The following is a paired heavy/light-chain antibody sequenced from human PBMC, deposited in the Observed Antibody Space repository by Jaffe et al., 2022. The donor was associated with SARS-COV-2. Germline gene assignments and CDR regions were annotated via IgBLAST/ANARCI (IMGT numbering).Heavy chain of an antibody. CDR2: IRSKTEGRTT. V-gene: IGHV3-15*01. J-gene: IGHJ4*02. Sequence: EVQLVESGGGSVKPGGSLRLSCAASGFIFNKAWMNWVRQAPGKGLEWVGRIRSKTEGRTTDYAAPVRGRFTISRDDSKNTLFLEMNSLKTEDTAVYYCGTDGTYHDYVWGSSFSKDFDSWGQGTLVTVSS. D-gene: IGHD3-16*01. CDR3: GTDGTYHDYVWGSSFSKDFDS. CDR1: GFIFNKAW.
Light chain of an antibody. CDR3: QHYGGSRGS. J-gene: IGKJ3*01. Sequence: EFVLTQSPGTLSLSPGERATLSCRASQSDGTTYLAWYQQKPGQAPRLLIFDASSRATGIPDRFSGSGSGPDFTLTISRLEPEDFAVYYCQHYGGSRGSFGPGTKVDIK. CDR2: DAS. V-gene: IGKV3-20*01. CDR1: QSDGTTY.